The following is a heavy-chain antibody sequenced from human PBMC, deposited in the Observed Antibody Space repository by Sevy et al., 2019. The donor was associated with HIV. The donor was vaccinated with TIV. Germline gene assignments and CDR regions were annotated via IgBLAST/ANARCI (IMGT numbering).Heavy chain of an antibody. CDR2: IYTNGST. J-gene: IGHJ3*02. CDR1: GGSISSYY. Sequence: SETLSLTCTVSGGSISSYYWSWIRQPAGKGLEWIGRIYTNGSTNYNPSLKSRVTMSVDTSKNQFSLKLSSVTAADTAVYYCARDRSDVVVPAANHDAFDIWGQGTMVTVSS. CDR3: ARDRSDVVVPAANHDAFDI. D-gene: IGHD2-2*01. V-gene: IGHV4-4*07.